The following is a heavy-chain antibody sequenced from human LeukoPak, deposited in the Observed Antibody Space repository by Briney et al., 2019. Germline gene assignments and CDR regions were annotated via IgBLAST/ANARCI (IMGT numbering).Heavy chain of an antibody. D-gene: IGHD6-19*01. J-gene: IGHJ4*02. CDR1: GFTFSSYG. CDR3: AKVSSGYSSGWYGRN. Sequence: PGGSLRLSCAASGFTFSSYGMHWVRQAPGKWLEWVAFIRYDGSNKYYADSVKGRFTISRDNSKNTLYLQMNSLRAEDTAVYYCAKVSSGYSSGWYGRNWGQGTLVTVSS. CDR2: IRYDGSNK. V-gene: IGHV3-30*02.